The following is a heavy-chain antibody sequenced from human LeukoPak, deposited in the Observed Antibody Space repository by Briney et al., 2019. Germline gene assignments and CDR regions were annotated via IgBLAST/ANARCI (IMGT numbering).Heavy chain of an antibody. CDR1: GFTVSSNY. CDR2: IYSGGST. Sequence: PGGSLRLSCAASGFTVSSNYMSWVRQAPGKGLEWVSVIYSGGSTYYADSVKGRFTISRDNSKNTLYLQMNSLRAEDTAVYYCASGSYYTALTFGYWGQGTLVTVSS. D-gene: IGHD1-26*01. J-gene: IGHJ4*02. CDR3: ASGSYYTALTFGY. V-gene: IGHV3-53*01.